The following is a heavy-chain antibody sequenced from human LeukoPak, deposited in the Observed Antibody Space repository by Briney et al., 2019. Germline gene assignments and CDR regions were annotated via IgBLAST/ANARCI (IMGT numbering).Heavy chain of an antibody. CDR1: GGSISSYY. CDR2: IYTSGST. D-gene: IGHD2-2*01. CDR3: ARGYCSSTSCYFYFDY. J-gene: IGHJ4*02. V-gene: IGHV4-4*07. Sequence: SETLSLTCTVSGGSISSYYWSWIRQPAGKGLEWIGRIYTSGSTNSNPSLKSRVTMSVDTSKNQFSLKLSSVTAADTAVYYCARGYCSSTSCYFYFDYWGQGTLVTVSS.